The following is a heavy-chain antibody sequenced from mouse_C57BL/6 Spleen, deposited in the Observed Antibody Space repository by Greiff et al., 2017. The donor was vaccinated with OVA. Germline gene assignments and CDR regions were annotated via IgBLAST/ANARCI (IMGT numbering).Heavy chain of an antibody. CDR3: ARGGLYGNWYFDV. J-gene: IGHJ1*03. D-gene: IGHD2-1*01. CDR1: GYAFSSYW. V-gene: IGHV1-80*01. CDR2: IYPGDGDT. Sequence: VKLQESGAELVKPGASVKISCKASGYAFSSYWMNWVKQRPGKGLEWIGQIYPGDGDTNYNGKFKGKATLTADKSSSTAYMQLSSLTSEDSAVYFCARGGLYGNWYFDVWGTGTTVTVSS.